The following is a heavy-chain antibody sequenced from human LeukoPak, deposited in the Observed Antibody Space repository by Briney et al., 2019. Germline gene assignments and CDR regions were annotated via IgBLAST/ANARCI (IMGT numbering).Heavy chain of an antibody. D-gene: IGHD2-2*01. Sequence: GASVKVSCKASGYPFTSYGITWVRQAPGQGLEWMGLITADNGHSNYAQELQGRVTMTTDTSTSTVYMELRSLRSDDTAVYYCARGYCSSTVCYSLDYWGQGTLVTVSS. CDR2: ITADNGHS. CDR3: ARGYCSSTVCYSLDY. CDR1: GYPFTSYG. V-gene: IGHV1-18*01. J-gene: IGHJ4*02.